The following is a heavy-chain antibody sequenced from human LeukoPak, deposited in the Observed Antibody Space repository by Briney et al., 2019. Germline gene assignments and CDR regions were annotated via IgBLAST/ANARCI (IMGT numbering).Heavy chain of an antibody. Sequence: GGSLRLSCVTSGLTVSNNYMSWVRQAPGKGLEWVSVIYSGGTTSYADSVKGRFTTSRDSSKDTLYLQMNSLRAEDTAVYYCARGAFLTGYYNLPHYYYAMDVWGQGTTVTVSS. D-gene: IGHD3-9*01. CDR2: IYSGGTT. V-gene: IGHV3-53*01. CDR3: ARGAFLTGYYNLPHYYYAMDV. J-gene: IGHJ6*02. CDR1: GLTVSNNY.